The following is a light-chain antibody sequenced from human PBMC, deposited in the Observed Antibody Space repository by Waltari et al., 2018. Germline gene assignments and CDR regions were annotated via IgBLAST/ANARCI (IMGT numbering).Light chain of an antibody. CDR3: QKYGSLPAT. CDR2: DAS. V-gene: IGKV3-20*01. J-gene: IGKJ1*01. CDR1: QSISNY. Sequence: EIMLTQSSGTLSSFPGERTTPSCRASQSISNYLAWYQQKPGQAPRLLIYDASIRATGIPDSFSGSGYGTDFSLTISRLEPEDYAVYYCQKYGSLPATFGRGTKVEIK.